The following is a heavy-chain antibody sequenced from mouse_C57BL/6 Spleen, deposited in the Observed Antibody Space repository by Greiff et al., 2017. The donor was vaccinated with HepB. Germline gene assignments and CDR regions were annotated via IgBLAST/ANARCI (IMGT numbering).Heavy chain of an antibody. Sequence: QVQLKQPGAELVMPGASVKLSCKASGYTFTSYWMHWVKQRPGQGLEWIGEIDPSDSYTNYNQKFKGKSTLTVDKSSSTAYMQLSSLTSEDSAVYYCARTLRHGYAMDYWGQGTSVTVSS. CDR2: IDPSDSYT. V-gene: IGHV1-69*01. CDR3: ARTLRHGYAMDY. D-gene: IGHD2-4*01. CDR1: GYTFTSYW. J-gene: IGHJ4*01.